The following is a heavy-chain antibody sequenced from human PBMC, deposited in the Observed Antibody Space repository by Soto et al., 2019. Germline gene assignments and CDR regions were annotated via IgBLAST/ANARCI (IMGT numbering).Heavy chain of an antibody. Sequence: SQTLSLTCAVYGGSFSGYYWSWIRQPPGKGLEWIGEINHSGSTSYNPSLKSRVTISVDTSKNQFSLKLSSVTAADTAVYYCARGAQDIVVVPAAPLYYYMDVWGKGTTVTVSS. CDR2: INHSGST. CDR3: ARGAQDIVVVPAAPLYYYMDV. CDR1: GGSFSGYY. J-gene: IGHJ6*03. V-gene: IGHV4-34*01. D-gene: IGHD2-2*01.